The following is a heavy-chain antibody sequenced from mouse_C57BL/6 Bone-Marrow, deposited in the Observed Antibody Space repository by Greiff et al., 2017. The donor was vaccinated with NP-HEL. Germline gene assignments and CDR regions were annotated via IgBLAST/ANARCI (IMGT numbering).Heavy chain of an antibody. Sequence: EVQLVESGAELVRPGASVKLSCTASGFTIKDDYMHWVKQRPEQGLEWIGWIDPENGDTEYASKFQGKATITADTSSNTAYLQLSSLTSEDTAVYYCTKGTDYWGQGTTVTVSS. CDR3: TKGTDY. CDR2: IDPENGDT. J-gene: IGHJ4*01. V-gene: IGHV14-4*01. D-gene: IGHD3-3*01. CDR1: GFTIKDDY.